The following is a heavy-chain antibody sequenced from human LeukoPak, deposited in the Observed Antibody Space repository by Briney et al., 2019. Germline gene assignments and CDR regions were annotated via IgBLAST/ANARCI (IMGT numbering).Heavy chain of an antibody. Sequence: PGGSLRLSCAASGFTFSSYGMHWFRQAPRKGLEGGAIIWYDGSNEYYADSVKGRFAIARDNSKNTVYLQMNSLRVEDTAVYYCARGGSGSYLYYFDYWGQGTLVTVSS. CDR1: GFTFSSYG. CDR3: ARGGSGSYLYYFDY. V-gene: IGHV3-33*01. J-gene: IGHJ4*02. CDR2: IWYDGSNE. D-gene: IGHD3-10*01.